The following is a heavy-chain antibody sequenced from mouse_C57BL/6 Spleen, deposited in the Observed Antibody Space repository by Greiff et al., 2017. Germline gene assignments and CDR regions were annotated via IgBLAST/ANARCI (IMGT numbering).Heavy chain of an antibody. J-gene: IGHJ3*01. CDR1: GFTFSDYY. D-gene: IGHD3-2*02. Sequence: EVKVVESEGGLVQPGSSLKLSCTASGFTFSDYYMAWVRQVPETGLEWVANINYDGSSTYYLDSLKSRFIISRDNAKNILYLQMSSLKSEDTATYYCARASSGYWFAYWGQGTLVTVSA. CDR2: INYDGSST. CDR3: ARASSGYWFAY. V-gene: IGHV5-16*01.